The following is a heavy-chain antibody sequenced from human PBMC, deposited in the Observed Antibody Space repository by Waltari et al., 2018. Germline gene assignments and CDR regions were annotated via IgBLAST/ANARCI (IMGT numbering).Heavy chain of an antibody. CDR2: IKRDGSEK. CDR1: GFTFSSYW. D-gene: IGHD4-4*01. J-gene: IGHJ4*02. V-gene: IGHV3-7*01. CDR3: ARGTYSNYGVDY. Sequence: EVQLVESGGGLVQPGGSLRLSCAASGFTFSSYWMSWVRQAPGKGREWVANIKRDGSEKYYVDSMRGRFTSSRDNAKNSLYLQMNSLRAEDTAVYYCARGTYSNYGVDYWGQGTLVTVSS.